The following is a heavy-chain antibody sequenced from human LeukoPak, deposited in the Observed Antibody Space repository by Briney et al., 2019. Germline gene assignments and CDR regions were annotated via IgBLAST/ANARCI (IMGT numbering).Heavy chain of an antibody. J-gene: IGHJ4*02. CDR1: GGSISNNY. CDR3: ARCLVGATMDY. V-gene: IGHV4-59*01. D-gene: IGHD1-26*01. CDR2: IYYSGST. Sequence: SETLSLTCTVPGGSISNNYWSWIRQPPGKGLEWIGYIYYSGSTNYNPSLKSRVTTSVDTSKNQFSLKLSSVTAADTAVYYCARCLVGATMDYWGQGTLVTVSS.